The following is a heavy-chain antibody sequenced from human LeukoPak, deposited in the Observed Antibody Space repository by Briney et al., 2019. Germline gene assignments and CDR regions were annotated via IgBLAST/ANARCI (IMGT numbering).Heavy chain of an antibody. CDR1: GGSISSSSYY. CDR2: IYYSGST. CDR3: ARGRPSYDILTGYYLYYFDY. J-gene: IGHJ4*02. V-gene: IGHV4-39*01. Sequence: SETLSLTCTVSGGSISSSSYYWGWIRQPPGKGLEWIGSIYYSGSTYYNPSLKSRVTISVDTSKNQFSLKLSSVTAADTAVYYCARGRPSYDILTGYYLYYFDYWGQGTQVTVSS. D-gene: IGHD3-9*01.